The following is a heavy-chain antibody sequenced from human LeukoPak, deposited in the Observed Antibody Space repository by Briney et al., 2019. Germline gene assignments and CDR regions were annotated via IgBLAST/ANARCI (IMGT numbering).Heavy chain of an antibody. CDR3: ARDYGGY. CDR1: GLTFSSYW. CDR2: IKEDGSEK. V-gene: IGHV3-7*03. D-gene: IGHD3-16*01. Sequence: PGGSLRLSCAASGLTFSSYWMSWVRKAPGKGLEWVVSIKEDGSEKYYVDSVEGRFTISRDNAKNSLSLQMNSLRVEDTAMYYCARDYGGYWGQGTLVTVSS. J-gene: IGHJ4*02.